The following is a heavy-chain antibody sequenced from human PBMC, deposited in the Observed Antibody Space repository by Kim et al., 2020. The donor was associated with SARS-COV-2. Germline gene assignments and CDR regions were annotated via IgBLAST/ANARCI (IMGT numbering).Heavy chain of an antibody. V-gene: IGHV3-30*02. Sequence: SGKGRFTISRDTSKTTLYLQMNSLRAEDTAVYYCAKSNLGSGILGYFDYWGQGTLVTVSS. D-gene: IGHD3-10*01. CDR3: AKSNLGSGILGYFDY. J-gene: IGHJ4*02.